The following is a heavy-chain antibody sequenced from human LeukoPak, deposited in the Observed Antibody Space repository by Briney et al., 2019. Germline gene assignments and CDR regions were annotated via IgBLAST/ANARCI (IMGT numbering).Heavy chain of an antibody. J-gene: IGHJ6*02. CDR3: AKDLSPTVTTDYCYGMDV. V-gene: IGHV3-30*18. Sequence: PGGSLRLSCAASGFTFSSYGMHWVRQAPGKGLEWVAVISYDGSNKYYADSVKGRFTISRDNSKNTLYLQMNSLRAEDTAVYYCAKDLSPTVTTDYCYGMDVWGQGTTVTVSS. D-gene: IGHD4-17*01. CDR2: ISYDGSNK. CDR1: GFTFSSYG.